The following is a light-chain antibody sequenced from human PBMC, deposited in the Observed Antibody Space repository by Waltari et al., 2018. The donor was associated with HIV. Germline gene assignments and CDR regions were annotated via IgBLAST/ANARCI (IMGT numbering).Light chain of an antibody. J-gene: IGLJ2*01. CDR2: DKS. Sequence: HSVLTHPPSLSAAAGEQGTSTFSATPPHIRPSSVGCYQQCPGTPPKLLIYDKSSRCPGISDRFSGSQSGTSATLGISGLQTGDEADYYCAAWDNKLSGAVFGGGTKLTVL. CDR1: PPHIRPSS. V-gene: IGLV1-51*01. CDR3: AAWDNKLSGAV.